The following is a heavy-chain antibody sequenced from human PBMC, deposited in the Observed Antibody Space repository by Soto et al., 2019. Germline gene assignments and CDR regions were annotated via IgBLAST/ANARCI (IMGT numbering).Heavy chain of an antibody. Sequence: QVQLVESGGGVVQPGRSLRLSFAASGFTFSSYAMHWVRQAPGKGLEWVAVISYDGSNKYYADSVKGRFTISRDNSKNTLYLQMNSLRAEDTAVYYCARDRKAARDWYFDLWGRGTLVTVSS. D-gene: IGHD6-6*01. CDR1: GFTFSSYA. CDR3: ARDRKAARDWYFDL. CDR2: ISYDGSNK. J-gene: IGHJ2*01. V-gene: IGHV3-30-3*01.